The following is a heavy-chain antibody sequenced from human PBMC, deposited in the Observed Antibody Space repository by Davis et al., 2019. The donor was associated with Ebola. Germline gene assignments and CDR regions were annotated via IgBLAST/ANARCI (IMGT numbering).Heavy chain of an antibody. CDR3: AKDTSNIWFDI. Sequence: GESLKIPCASPGFVFRNYVMSWVRHAPGKGLEWVSTLGTSADTYYADSVKGRFTISRDNSKNTLYLQMNGLRVEDTAIYYCAKDTSNIWFDIWGQGTNVTVSS. CDR2: LGTSADT. D-gene: IGHD1-26*01. J-gene: IGHJ3*02. V-gene: IGHV3-23*01. CDR1: GFVFRNYV.